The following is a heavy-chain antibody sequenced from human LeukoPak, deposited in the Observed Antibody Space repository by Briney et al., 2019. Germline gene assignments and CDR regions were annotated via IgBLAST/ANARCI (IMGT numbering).Heavy chain of an antibody. J-gene: IGHJ5*02. CDR2: IKYSVTT. CDR3: ARHEVKYGSGTYPLGT. CDR1: GGSISSYY. D-gene: IGHD3-10*01. V-gene: IGHV4-59*08. Sequence: SETLSLTCTLSGGSISSYYWSWIRQPPGKGLEWIGYIKYSVTTNYNPSLTSRVTISVDQSKNQFSLKLSSVTAADTAVYYCARHEVKYGSGTYPLGTWGQGTLVTVSS.